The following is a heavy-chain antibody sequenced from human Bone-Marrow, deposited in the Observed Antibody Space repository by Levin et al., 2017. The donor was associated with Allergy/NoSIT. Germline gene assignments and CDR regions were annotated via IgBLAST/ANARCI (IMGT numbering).Heavy chain of an antibody. D-gene: IGHD2-2*01. J-gene: IGHJ3*02. CDR2: IKSKTDGGTT. V-gene: IGHV3-15*01. CDR1: GFTFSNAW. CDR3: TTAYQLPHDAFDI. Sequence: PGGSLRLSCAASGFTFSNAWMSWVRQAPGKGLEWVGRIKSKTDGGTTDYAAPVKGRFTISRDDSKNTLYLQMNSLKTEDTAVYYCTTAYQLPHDAFDIWGQGTMVTVSS.